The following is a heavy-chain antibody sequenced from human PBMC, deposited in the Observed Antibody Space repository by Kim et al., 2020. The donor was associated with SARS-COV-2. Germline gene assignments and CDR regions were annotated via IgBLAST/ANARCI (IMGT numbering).Heavy chain of an antibody. D-gene: IGHD3-9*01. Sequence: GGSLRLSCAASGFTFSSYWMHWVRQAPGKGLVWVSRINSDGSSTSYADSVKGRFTISRDNAKNTLYLQMNSLRAEDTAVYYCARGELRYFDWLLHHYYYYGMDVWGQGTTVTVSS. CDR3: ARGELRYFDWLLHHYYYYGMDV. CDR1: GFTFSSYW. CDR2: INSDGSST. J-gene: IGHJ6*02. V-gene: IGHV3-74*01.